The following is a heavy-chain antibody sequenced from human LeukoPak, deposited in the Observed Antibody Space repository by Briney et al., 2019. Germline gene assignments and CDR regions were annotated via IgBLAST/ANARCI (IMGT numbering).Heavy chain of an antibody. J-gene: IGHJ3*02. Sequence: PGGSLRLSCAPSGFSLSSNYMSWVPQAPGKGLECVSVIYSGGSTYYADSVKGRFTISRDNSKNTLYLQMNILRAEDTAVYYCARKPTYYYGSGAFDIWGQGTMVTVSS. CDR2: IYSGGST. V-gene: IGHV3-66*02. D-gene: IGHD3-10*01. CDR3: ARKPTYYYGSGAFDI. CDR1: GFSLSSNY.